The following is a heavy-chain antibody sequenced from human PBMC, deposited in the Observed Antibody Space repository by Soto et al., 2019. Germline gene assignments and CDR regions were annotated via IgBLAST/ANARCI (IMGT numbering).Heavy chain of an antibody. Sequence: ASVKVSCKVSGYTLTELSMHWVRQAPGKGLEWMGGFDPEDGETIYAQKFQGRVTMTEDTSTDTAYMELSSLRSEDTAVYYCATCGGYYYDSSGYYYPKTFDYWXQGTLVTVSS. V-gene: IGHV1-24*01. CDR1: GYTLTELS. J-gene: IGHJ4*02. CDR2: FDPEDGET. CDR3: ATCGGYYYDSSGYYYPKTFDY. D-gene: IGHD3-22*01.